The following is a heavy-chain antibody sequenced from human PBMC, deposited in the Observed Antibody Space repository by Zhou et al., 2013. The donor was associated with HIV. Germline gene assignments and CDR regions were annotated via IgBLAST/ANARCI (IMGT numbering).Heavy chain of an antibody. V-gene: IGHV1-24*01. CDR1: GYTLTELS. J-gene: IGHJ1*01. CDR3: TTDRQLEQFENSFHI. CDR2: SDAEFDAS. Sequence: QVQLVQSGAEVKEPGASVRVSCRVSGYTLTELSIHWVRQAPGRGLEWLGRSDAEFDASLYAHTFQGRVVMTGDTSTDTAFLQIDSLVSDDTALYFCTTDRQLEQFENSFHIWGQGTMITVSS. D-gene: IGHD1-1*01.